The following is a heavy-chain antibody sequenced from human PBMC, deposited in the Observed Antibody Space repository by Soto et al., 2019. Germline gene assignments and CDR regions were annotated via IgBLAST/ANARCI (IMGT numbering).Heavy chain of an antibody. Sequence: QVQLVESGGGVVQPGRSLRLSCAASGFSFSSYGMHWVRQAPGQGLEWVAVIPYDGSNQYYADSVKGRFTIYRNNSKNTLYLQMNSLRAEETAVYYCAKDPEYSRSARRNYFDYWGQGALVTVSS. J-gene: IGHJ4*02. CDR3: AKDPEYSRSARRNYFDY. CDR1: GFSFSSYG. CDR2: IPYDGSNQ. V-gene: IGHV3-30*18. D-gene: IGHD6-6*01.